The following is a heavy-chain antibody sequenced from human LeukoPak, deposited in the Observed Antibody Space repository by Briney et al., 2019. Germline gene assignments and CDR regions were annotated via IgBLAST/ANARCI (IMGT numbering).Heavy chain of an antibody. CDR1: GFTVSNSY. CDR2: IYGGGTT. CDR3: AELGITMIGGV. Sequence: GGSLRLSCAASGFTVSNSYMSWVRQAPGKGLEWVSIIYGGGTTYYGDSVKGRFTISRDNAKNSLYLQMNSLRAEDTAVYYCAELGITMIGGVWGKGTTVTISS. V-gene: IGHV3-53*01. J-gene: IGHJ6*04. D-gene: IGHD3-10*02.